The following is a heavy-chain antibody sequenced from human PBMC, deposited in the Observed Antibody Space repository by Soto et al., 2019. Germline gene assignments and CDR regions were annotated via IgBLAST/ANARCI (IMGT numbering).Heavy chain of an antibody. CDR3: ASYSGAFYFDS. CDR1: GRSMSSNY. CDR2: VFYGGT. J-gene: IGHJ4*02. V-gene: IGHV4-59*01. Sequence: PSETLSLTCSVSGRSMSSNYWSWIRQSPDKGLEWLGYVFYGGTDYNPSLEGRVSMSVETPKSQFSLKLTSVTAADTAVYYCASYSGAFYFDSWGQGIQVTVSS. D-gene: IGHD4-4*01.